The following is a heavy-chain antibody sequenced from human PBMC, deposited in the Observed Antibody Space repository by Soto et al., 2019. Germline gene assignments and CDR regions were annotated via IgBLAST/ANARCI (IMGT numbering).Heavy chain of an antibody. D-gene: IGHD2-15*01. CDR1: GFTFSYYS. J-gene: IGHJ4*02. Sequence: QVQLVESGGGVVQPGRSLRLSCAASGFTFSYYSMHWFRQAPGKGLEWVAVVSYDGTIEYYSDSMKGRFTVPRHNSKNTLTLQMNSLGAVDSPVYYCANEGVSPRSYKGGFDYRGQGTLVTVSS. CDR2: VSYDGTIE. CDR3: ANEGVSPRSYKGGFDY. V-gene: IGHV3-30*18.